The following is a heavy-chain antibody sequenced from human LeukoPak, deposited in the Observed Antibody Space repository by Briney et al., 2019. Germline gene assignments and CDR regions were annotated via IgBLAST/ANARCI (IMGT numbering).Heavy chain of an antibody. D-gene: IGHD5-18*01. CDR1: GATFSSYA. V-gene: IGHV1-69*05. CDR2: IIPIFGTA. Sequence: XVKVSCKASGATFSSYAISWVRQAPGQGLEWMGRIIPIFGTANYAQKFQGRVTITTDESTSTAYMELSSLRSEDTAVYYCARVDSWDTAMVTLDYWGQGTLVTVSS. CDR3: ARVDSWDTAMVTLDY. J-gene: IGHJ4*02.